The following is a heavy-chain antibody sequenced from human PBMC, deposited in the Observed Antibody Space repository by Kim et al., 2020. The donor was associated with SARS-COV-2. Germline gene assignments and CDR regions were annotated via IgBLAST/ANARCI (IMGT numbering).Heavy chain of an antibody. CDR2: I. CDR3: AREPVICELDY. J-gene: IGHJ4*02. V-gene: IGHV3-21*01. D-gene: IGHD3-16*02. Sequence: IYYADSVKGRFTISRDNAKNSLYLQMNSLRAEDTAVYYCAREPVICELDYWGQGTLVTVSS.